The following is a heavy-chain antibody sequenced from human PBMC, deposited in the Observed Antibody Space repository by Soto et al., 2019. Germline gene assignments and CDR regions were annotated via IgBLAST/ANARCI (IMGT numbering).Heavy chain of an antibody. V-gene: IGHV4-30-2*03. J-gene: IGHJ4*02. D-gene: IGHD3-9*01. CDR1: GGSISSGGYS. CDR2: IYYSGST. Sequence: PSETLSLTCAVSGGSISSGGYSWSWIRQPPGKGLEWIGYIYYSGSTYYNPSLQTRVTISLDKSKSQFSLRLSSVTAADSAVYFCARLEGLATISYYFDFWGQGAQVTVSS. CDR3: ARLEGLATISYYFDF.